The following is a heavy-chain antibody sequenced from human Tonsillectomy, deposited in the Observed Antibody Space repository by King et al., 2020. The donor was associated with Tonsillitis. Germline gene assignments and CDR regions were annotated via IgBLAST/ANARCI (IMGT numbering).Heavy chain of an antibody. Sequence: QLVQSGGGLVKPGGSLRLSCAASGFTFSNARMSWVRQAPGKGLEWVGRIKSKTDGGTTDFAAPVKGRFTISRDDSKNTLYLQMNSLKTEDTAVYYCSTDPDSSSYYAFDYWGQGSLVTVSS. D-gene: IGHD3-22*01. CDR2: IKSKTDGGTT. V-gene: IGHV3-15*01. CDR1: GFTFSNAR. J-gene: IGHJ4*02. CDR3: STDPDSSSYYAFDY.